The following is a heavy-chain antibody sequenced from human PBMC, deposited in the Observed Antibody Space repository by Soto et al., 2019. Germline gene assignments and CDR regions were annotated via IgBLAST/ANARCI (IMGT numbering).Heavy chain of an antibody. D-gene: IGHD5-12*01. CDR1: GFTFSSYW. Sequence: LRLSCSASGFTFSSYWRSWVRQAPGKGLEWVANIKQDGSEKYYVDSVKGRFTISRDNAKNSLYLQMNSLRAEDPAVYYCARDGGYHPEYYFDYWGQGTLVTAPQ. CDR2: IKQDGSEK. CDR3: ARDGGYHPEYYFDY. J-gene: IGHJ4*02. V-gene: IGHV3-7*01.